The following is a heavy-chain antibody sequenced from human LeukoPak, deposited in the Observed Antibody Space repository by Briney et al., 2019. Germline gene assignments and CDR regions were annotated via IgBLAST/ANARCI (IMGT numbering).Heavy chain of an antibody. D-gene: IGHD2-8*01. V-gene: IGHV3-43*02. CDR3: ARAWSL. CDR1: GFTFDDYA. Sequence: GGSLRLSCAASGFTFDDYAMHWVRQAPGKGLEWVSLISGDGGSTYYADSVKGRFTISRDNAKNSLYLQMNSLRAEDTAVYYCARAWSLWGQGTLVTVSS. CDR2: ISGDGGST. J-gene: IGHJ4*02.